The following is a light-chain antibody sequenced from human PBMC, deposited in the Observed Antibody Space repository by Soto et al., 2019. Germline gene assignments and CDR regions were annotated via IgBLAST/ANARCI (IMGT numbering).Light chain of an antibody. Sequence: EIVMTQSPATLSVSPGERATLSCRASQSVSSNLAWYQQKPGQAPRLLIYGASTRATGIPARFSGSGSGTAFTPTVSSLQSEDFALYYCQQDNNWPPSTFGQGTKLEIK. CDR1: QSVSSN. CDR3: QQDNNWPPST. CDR2: GAS. J-gene: IGKJ2*01. V-gene: IGKV3-15*01.